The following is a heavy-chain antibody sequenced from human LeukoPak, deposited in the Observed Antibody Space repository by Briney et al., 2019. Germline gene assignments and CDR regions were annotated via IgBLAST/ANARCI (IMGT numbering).Heavy chain of an antibody. CDR2: IYYSGST. J-gene: IGHJ5*02. CDR1: GGSISSYY. V-gene: IGHV4-59*01. Sequence: SETLSLTCTVSGGSISSYYWSWIRQPPGKGLEWIGYIYYSGSTNYNPSLKSRVTISVDTSKNQFSLKLSSVTAADTAVYYCARERDYYDSSGLNWFDPWGQGTLVTVSS. D-gene: IGHD3-22*01. CDR3: ARERDYYDSSGLNWFDP.